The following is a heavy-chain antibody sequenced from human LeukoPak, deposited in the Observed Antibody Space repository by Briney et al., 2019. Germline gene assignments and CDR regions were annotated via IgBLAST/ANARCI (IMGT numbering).Heavy chain of an antibody. CDR3: AREEGAPIAAANI. CDR1: GYTFTTYT. D-gene: IGHD6-13*01. J-gene: IGHJ3*02. V-gene: IGHV1-18*01. CDR2: ISAYNGNT. Sequence: ASVKVSCKASGYTFTTYTISWGRQAPGQGLERMGWISAYNGNTNFAQKFQGRVTMATDTSTSTAYMELRSLRSDDTDVYYCAREEGAPIAAANIWGLGTMVTVSS.